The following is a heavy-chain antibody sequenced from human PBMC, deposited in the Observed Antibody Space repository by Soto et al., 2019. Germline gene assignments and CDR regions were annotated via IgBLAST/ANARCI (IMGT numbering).Heavy chain of an antibody. J-gene: IGHJ5*02. D-gene: IGHD3-10*01. CDR2: VYWSDEK. CDR3: AHKXYYFVTGTYYNVRWFDP. V-gene: IGHV2-5*01. CDR1: GFSRKSSGVG. Sequence: SGPTLVNPTQTLTLTCSFSGFSRKSSGVGVAWIRQPPGKALEWLALVYWSDEKRYSPSLKNRLTITKDTSKNEVVLTMTNMDPLDTATYYCAHKXYYFVTGTYYNVRWFDPWGQGILVTVSS.